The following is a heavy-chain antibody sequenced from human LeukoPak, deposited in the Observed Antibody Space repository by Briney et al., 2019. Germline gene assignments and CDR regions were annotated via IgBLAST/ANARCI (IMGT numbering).Heavy chain of an antibody. D-gene: IGHD5-24*01. J-gene: IGHJ4*02. Sequence: SETLSLTCCVSGVPISSYFWSWIRQPPGKGLEWIGYIYYSGSTNYNPSLKSRVTISVDTSKNQFSVKLSSVTAADTPVYSGASLVDGYNPHWGQGTLVTVSS. V-gene: IGHV4-59*08. CDR3: ASLVDGYNPH. CDR2: IYYSGST. CDR1: GVPISSYF.